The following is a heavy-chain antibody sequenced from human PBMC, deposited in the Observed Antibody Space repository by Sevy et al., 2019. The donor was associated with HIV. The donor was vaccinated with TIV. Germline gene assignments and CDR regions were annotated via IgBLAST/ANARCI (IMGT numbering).Heavy chain of an antibody. Sequence: GGSLRLSCAASGFTFSTYGMRWVRQAPGKGLEWVALISYDGSNKYYADSVKGRFTIPRDNSKNTLYLQMNSLRAEDTAVYYCAKNTAMVTSKYFDYWGQGTLVTVSS. J-gene: IGHJ4*02. D-gene: IGHD5-18*01. CDR2: ISYDGSNK. CDR1: GFTFSTYG. CDR3: AKNTAMVTSKYFDY. V-gene: IGHV3-30*18.